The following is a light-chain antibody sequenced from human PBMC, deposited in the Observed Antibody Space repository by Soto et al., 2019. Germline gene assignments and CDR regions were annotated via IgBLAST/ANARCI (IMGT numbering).Light chain of an antibody. Sequence: EIQMTQSPSTLSGSVGDRVTITCRASQTISSWLAWYQQKPGKAPKLLIYKASTLKSGVPSRFSGSGSGTEFTLTISSLQPDEFATYYCQHYNSYSEAFGQGTKVDIK. J-gene: IGKJ1*01. CDR1: QTISSW. CDR3: QHYNSYSEA. V-gene: IGKV1-5*03. CDR2: KAS.